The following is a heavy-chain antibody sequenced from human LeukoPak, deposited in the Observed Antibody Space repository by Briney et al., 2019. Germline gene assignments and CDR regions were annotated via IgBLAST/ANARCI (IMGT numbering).Heavy chain of an antibody. CDR3: AKDGVATQHALDI. CDR1: GFNFRAYA. V-gene: IGHV3-23*01. D-gene: IGHD5-12*01. CDR2: ISGSGGTT. Sequence: GGSVRLSCAASGFNFRAYAMTWVRQAPGEGLDWVSGISGSGGTTYYADSVRGRLTISRDNSKNTVYLQLNNLRAEDTAVYYCAKDGVATQHALDIWGHGTMVTVSS. J-gene: IGHJ3*02.